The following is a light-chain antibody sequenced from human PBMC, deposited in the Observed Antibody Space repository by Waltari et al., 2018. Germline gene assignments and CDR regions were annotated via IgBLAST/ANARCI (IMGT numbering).Light chain of an antibody. CDR1: QSVSSY. CDR3: QQRSDWPIT. V-gene: IGKV3-11*01. Sequence: EIVLTQSPATLSLSPGERATLSCRASQSVSSYLVWYQQKPGQASSLLVYGATARATGIPARFSGSGSGTDFTLTISSLEPEDFAVYYCQQRSDWPITFGQGTRLEIK. J-gene: IGKJ5*01. CDR2: GAT.